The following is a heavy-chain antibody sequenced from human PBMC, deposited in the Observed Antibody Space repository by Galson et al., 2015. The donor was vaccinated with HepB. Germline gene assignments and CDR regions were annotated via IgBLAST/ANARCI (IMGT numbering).Heavy chain of an antibody. V-gene: IGHV3-9*01. J-gene: IGHJ1*01. CDR3: ASAGRGVVTDYFQH. D-gene: IGHD4-23*01. CDR2: ISWNSGSI. CDR1: GFTFDDYA. Sequence: LRLSCAASGFTFDDYAMHWVRQAPGKGLEWVSGISWNSGSIGYADSVKGRFTISRDNAKNSLYLQMNSLRAEDTALYYCASAGRGVVTDYFQHWGQGTLVTVSS.